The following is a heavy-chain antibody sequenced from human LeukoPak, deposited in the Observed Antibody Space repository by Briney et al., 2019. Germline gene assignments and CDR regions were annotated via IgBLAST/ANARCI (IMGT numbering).Heavy chain of an antibody. CDR3: AREDSSGWYALDNWFDP. V-gene: IGHV4-39*07. Sequence: SETLSLTCSVSGGSISSSSYYWGWIRQPPGKGLEWIGSSYYSGSTYYNPSLKSRVTISVDTSKNQFSLKLSSVTAADTAVYYCAREDSSGWYALDNWFDPWGQGTLVTVSS. D-gene: IGHD6-19*01. CDR1: GGSISSSSYY. J-gene: IGHJ5*02. CDR2: SYYSGST.